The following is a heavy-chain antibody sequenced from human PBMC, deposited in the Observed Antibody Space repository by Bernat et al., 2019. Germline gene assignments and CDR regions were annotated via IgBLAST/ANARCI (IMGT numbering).Heavy chain of an antibody. CDR1: GYIFTYYF. J-gene: IGHJ4*02. Sequence: QVQLAQPGAEVKKPGASVKVSCKASGYIFTYYFIQWVRQAPGQGLEWMGRINSDTGVTTYTQKYKGRVTMTRDKTISTAYMEMSSLTSDDTDVYYCARDMASTGFWEFDYWGRGTQVTVSS. V-gene: IGHV1-2*05. CDR2: INSDTGVT. D-gene: IGHD3-16*01. CDR3: ARDMASTGFWEFDY.